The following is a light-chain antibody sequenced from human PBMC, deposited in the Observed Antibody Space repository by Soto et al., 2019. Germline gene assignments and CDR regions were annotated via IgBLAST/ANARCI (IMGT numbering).Light chain of an antibody. CDR2: DAS. V-gene: IGKV1-33*01. CDR3: QHDENSRLT. Sequence: DLQVPPYTPCLSASVGDRVTITVLASQSISNNLNWYQQKPGKAPKLLIYDASNLETGVPSRFSGSGSGTDFTFTISSLQPEDIATYYCQHDENSRLTFGGGTKV. CDR1: QSISNN. J-gene: IGKJ4*01.